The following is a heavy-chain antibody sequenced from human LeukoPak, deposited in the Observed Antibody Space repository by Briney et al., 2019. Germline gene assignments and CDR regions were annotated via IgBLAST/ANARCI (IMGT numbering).Heavy chain of an antibody. CDR2: ISAYNGNT. J-gene: IGHJ4*02. CDR3: AREYSQHNYYGSGSRPDY. V-gene: IGHV1-18*01. D-gene: IGHD3-10*01. Sequence: ASVKVSCKASGYTFTSYGISWVRQAPGQGLEWMGWISAYNGNTNYAQKLQGRVTMTTDTSTSTAYMELRSLRSDDTAVYYCAREYSQHNYYGSGSRPDYWGQGTLVTVSS. CDR1: GYTFTSYG.